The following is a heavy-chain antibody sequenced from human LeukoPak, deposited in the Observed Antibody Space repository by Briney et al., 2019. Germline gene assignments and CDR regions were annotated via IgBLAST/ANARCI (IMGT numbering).Heavy chain of an antibody. V-gene: IGHV3-43*02. CDR1: GFSFDDYA. CDR3: AKDWRYFGDDFDL. Sequence: GRSLRLSCAASGFSFDDYAMQWVRQAPGKGLEWVSLISGDGGTTYYTDSMKGRFTISRDNSKNSLYLQMNSLRTEDTALYYCAKDWRYFGDDFDLWGRGTLVTVSS. CDR2: ISGDGGTT. J-gene: IGHJ2*01. D-gene: IGHD4-17*01.